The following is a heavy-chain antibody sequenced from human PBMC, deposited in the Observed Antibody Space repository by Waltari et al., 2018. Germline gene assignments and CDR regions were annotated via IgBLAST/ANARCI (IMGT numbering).Heavy chain of an antibody. CDR1: GFTFSSYA. CDR2: ISDDGSNK. Sequence: QVQLVESGGGVVQPGRSLRLSCAASGFTFSSYAMHWVRQAPGKGLEWVAVISDDGSNKYYADSVKGRFTISRDNSKNSLYLQMNSLRTEDTALYYCAKDKGGYGMDVWGQGTTVTVSS. V-gene: IGHV3-30-3*01. J-gene: IGHJ6*02. CDR3: AKDKGGYGMDV.